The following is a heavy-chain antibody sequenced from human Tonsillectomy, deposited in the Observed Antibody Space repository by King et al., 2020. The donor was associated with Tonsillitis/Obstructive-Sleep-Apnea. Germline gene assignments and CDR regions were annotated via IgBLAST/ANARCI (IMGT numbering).Heavy chain of an antibody. J-gene: IGHJ2*01. CDR3: ARDGSWYGNFDL. D-gene: IGHD6-13*01. CDR2: IYYSGST. Sequence: VQLQESGPGLVKPSETLSLTCTVSGGSISSYYWSWIRQPPGKGLGWIGYIYYSGSTNYNPSLKSRVTISVDTSKNQFSLKLSSVTAADTAVYYCARDGSWYGNFDLWGRGTLVTVSS. CDR1: GGSISSYY. V-gene: IGHV4-59*01.